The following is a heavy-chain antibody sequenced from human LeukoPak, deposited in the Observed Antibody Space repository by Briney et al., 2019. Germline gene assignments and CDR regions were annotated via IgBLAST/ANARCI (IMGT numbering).Heavy chain of an antibody. D-gene: IGHD3-3*01. Sequence: GGSLRLSCAASGFTFSSYAMSWVRQAPGKGLEWVSAISGSGGSTYYADSAKGRFTISRDNSKNTLFLQMNSLRAEDTAVYYCARDQGDYDFWSGYPHWGQGTLVTVSS. J-gene: IGHJ4*02. CDR3: ARDQGDYDFWSGYPH. V-gene: IGHV3-23*01. CDR2: ISGSGGST. CDR1: GFTFSSYA.